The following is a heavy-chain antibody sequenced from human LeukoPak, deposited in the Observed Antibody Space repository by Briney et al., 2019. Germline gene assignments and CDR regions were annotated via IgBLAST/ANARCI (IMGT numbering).Heavy chain of an antibody. CDR3: ARERAYCSSTSCYIRGIDY. CDR1: GGTFSSYA. CDR2: IIPIFGIA. V-gene: IGHV1-69*04. D-gene: IGHD2-2*02. Sequence: ASVKVSCKASGGTFSSYAISWVRQAPGQGLEWMGRIIPIFGIANYAQKFQGRVTITADKSTSTAYVELGSLRSEDTAVYYCARERAYCSSTSCYIRGIDYWGQGTLVTVSS. J-gene: IGHJ4*02.